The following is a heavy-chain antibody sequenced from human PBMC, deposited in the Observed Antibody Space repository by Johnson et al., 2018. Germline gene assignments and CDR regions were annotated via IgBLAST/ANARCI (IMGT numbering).Heavy chain of an antibody. CDR3: ARDPVDGSGWPIDAFDI. CDR2: IWYDGSNK. Sequence: QVQLVESGGGVVQPGRSLRLSCAASGFTFSSYAMHWVRQAPGKGLEWVAVIWYDGSNKYYADSVKGRFTISRDNAKNSLYLQMNSLRAGDTAVYYCARDPVDGSGWPIDAFDIWGQGTMVTVSS. V-gene: IGHV3-33*08. D-gene: IGHD6-19*01. CDR1: GFTFSSYA. J-gene: IGHJ3*02.